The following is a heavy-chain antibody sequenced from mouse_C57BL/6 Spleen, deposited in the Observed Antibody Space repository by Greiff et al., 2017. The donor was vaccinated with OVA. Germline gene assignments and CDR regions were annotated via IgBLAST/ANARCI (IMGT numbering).Heavy chain of an antibody. CDR2: IYPGDGDT. J-gene: IGHJ3*01. CDR1: GYAFSSYW. D-gene: IGHD3-2*02. V-gene: IGHV1-80*01. Sequence: VQLQQSGAELVKPGASVKISCKASGYAFSSYWMNWVKQRPGKGLEWIGQIYPGDGDTNYNGKFKGKATLTADKSSSTAYMELRSLTSEDSAVYYCTSRQLRGAWFAYWGQGTLATVSA. CDR3: TSRQLRGAWFAY.